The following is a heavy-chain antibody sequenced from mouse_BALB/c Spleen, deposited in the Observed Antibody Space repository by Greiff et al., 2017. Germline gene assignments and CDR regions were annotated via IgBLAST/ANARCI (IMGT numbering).Heavy chain of an antibody. D-gene: IGHD1-1*01. J-gene: IGHJ4*01. CDR1: GFNIKDTY. V-gene: IGHV14-3*02. CDR2: IDPANGNT. Sequence: VHVKQSGAELVKPGASVKLSCTASGFNIKDTYMHWVKQRPEQGLEWIGRIDPANGNTKYDPKFQGKATITADTSSNTAYLQLSSLTSEDTAVYYCARVHYYGSSYEGYYYAMDYWGQGTSVTVSS. CDR3: ARVHYYGSSYEGYYYAMDY.